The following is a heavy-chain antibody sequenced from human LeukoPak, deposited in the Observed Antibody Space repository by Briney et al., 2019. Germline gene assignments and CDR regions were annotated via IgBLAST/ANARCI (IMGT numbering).Heavy chain of an antibody. V-gene: IGHV1-18*01. CDR3: ARHYGYLPSEYYYYGMDV. CDR2: ISAYNGNT. Sequence: ASVKVSCKASGYTFTGYGISWVRQAPGQGLEWMGWISAYNGNTNYSKNFQGRVTMTTDTSTSTAYVELTSLRSDDTAVYYCARHYGYLPSEYYYYGMDVWGQGTTVTVSS. CDR1: GYTFTGYG. D-gene: IGHD3-10*01. J-gene: IGHJ6*02.